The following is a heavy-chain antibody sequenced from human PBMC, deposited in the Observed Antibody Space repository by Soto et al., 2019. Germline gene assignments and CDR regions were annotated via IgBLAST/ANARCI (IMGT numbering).Heavy chain of an antibody. D-gene: IGHD3-22*01. CDR3: ARLFDRDGFLYYCMDV. CDR2: IYPGDSDT. J-gene: IGHJ6*02. Sequence: GESLKISCKGSGYDFTTYWIGWGRQIPGKGLEWMGIIYPGDSDTRYSPSFQGQVTISADTSISTAYLKWSSLKASDTAMYYCARLFDRDGFLYYCMDVWGQGTTVSVSS. V-gene: IGHV5-51*01. CDR1: GYDFTTYW.